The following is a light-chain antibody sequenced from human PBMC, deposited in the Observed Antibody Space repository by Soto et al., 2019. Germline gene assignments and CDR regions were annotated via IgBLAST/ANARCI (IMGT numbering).Light chain of an antibody. V-gene: IGKV3-20*01. CDR3: LQYDTSPYT. CDR2: GAS. Sequence: EIVLTQSPGTLSLSPGERATLSCRASQSVSSSYLAWYQQKSGQAPRLLIHGASSRATGIPDRFSGSASGTDFTLTITRLEPEDIAVYYCLQYDTSPYTVGPGTKVDSK. J-gene: IGKJ3*01. CDR1: QSVSSSY.